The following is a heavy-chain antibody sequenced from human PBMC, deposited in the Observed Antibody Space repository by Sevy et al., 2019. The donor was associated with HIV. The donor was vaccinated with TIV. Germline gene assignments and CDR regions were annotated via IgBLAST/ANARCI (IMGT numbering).Heavy chain of an antibody. V-gene: IGHV1-2*06. Sequence: ASVKVSCKASGYTFTGYYMHWVRQAPGQGLEWMGRINPNSGGTNYAQKFQGRVTMTRDTSISTAYMDLSRLRSDDTAVYYCARDGTYGSGSYYKMTWFDPWGQGTLVTVSS. CDR3: ARDGTYGSGSYYKMTWFDP. CDR2: INPNSGGT. D-gene: IGHD3-10*01. J-gene: IGHJ5*02. CDR1: GYTFTGYY.